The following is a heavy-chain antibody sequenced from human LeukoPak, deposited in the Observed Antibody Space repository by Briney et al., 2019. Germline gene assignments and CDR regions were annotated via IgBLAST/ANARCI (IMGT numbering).Heavy chain of an antibody. Sequence: GGSLRLSCAASGFTFDDYAMHWVRQAPGKGLEWVSLISGDGGSTYYADSVKGRFTISRDNSKNSLYLQMNSLRTEDTALYYSAKDIRRGNSLDHFDYWGQGTLVTVSS. CDR1: GFTFDDYA. J-gene: IGHJ4*02. CDR2: ISGDGGST. D-gene: IGHD4-23*01. CDR3: AKDIRRGNSLDHFDY. V-gene: IGHV3-43*02.